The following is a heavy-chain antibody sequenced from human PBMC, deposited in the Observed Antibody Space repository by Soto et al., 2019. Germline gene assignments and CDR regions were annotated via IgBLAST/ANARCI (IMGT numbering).Heavy chain of an antibody. CDR2: IYYSGST. Sequence: QVQLQESGPGLVKPSQTLSLTCTVSGGSISSGGYYWSWIRQHPGKGLEWIGYIYYSGSTYYNPSLKSRVTISVDTSKNHFSLKLSSVTAAGTAVYYCARFMVRGVMGDWFDPWGQGTLVTVSS. CDR1: GGSISSGGYY. CDR3: ARFMVRGVMGDWFDP. J-gene: IGHJ5*02. V-gene: IGHV4-31*03. D-gene: IGHD3-10*01.